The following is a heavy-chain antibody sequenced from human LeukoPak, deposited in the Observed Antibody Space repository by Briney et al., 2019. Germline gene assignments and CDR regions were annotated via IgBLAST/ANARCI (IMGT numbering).Heavy chain of an antibody. Sequence: GGSLRLSCAASGFTVSSSYMSWVRQAPGNGLEWVSVIYSGGAIHYADSVKGRFTISRDNAKNTLYLQMNSLRTEDTAVYYCARGHSTGNPDPFDYWGQGTLVTVSS. CDR1: GFTVSSSY. D-gene: IGHD3-22*01. V-gene: IGHV3-53*01. CDR3: ARGHSTGNPDPFDY. CDR2: IYSGGAI. J-gene: IGHJ4*02.